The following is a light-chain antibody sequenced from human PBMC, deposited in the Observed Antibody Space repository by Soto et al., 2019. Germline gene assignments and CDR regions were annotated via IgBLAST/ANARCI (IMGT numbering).Light chain of an antibody. Sequence: QSALTQPASVSGSPGQSITISCTGTRSDVGSYNLVSWYQQHPGKAPKLIIYEVNKRPSGVSNRFSGSKSGNTASLTISGLQTEDEADYYCCSYAGSVTWVFGGGTKLTVL. CDR2: EVN. V-gene: IGLV2-23*02. CDR3: CSYAGSVTWV. CDR1: RSDVGSYNL. J-gene: IGLJ3*02.